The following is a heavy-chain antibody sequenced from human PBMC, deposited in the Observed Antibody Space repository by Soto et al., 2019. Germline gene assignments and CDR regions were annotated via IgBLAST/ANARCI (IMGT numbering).Heavy chain of an antibody. J-gene: IGHJ4*02. V-gene: IGHV3-21*01. CDR1: GFTFSSYS. CDR3: ARDVPMVRGVIDY. D-gene: IGHD3-10*01. Sequence: GGSLRLSCAASGFTFSSYSMNWVRQAPGKGLEWVSSISSNSSYIYYSDSVKGRFTISGDNAKNSLYLQMNSLRAEDTAVYYCARDVPMVRGVIDYWGQGTLVTVSS. CDR2: ISSNSSYI.